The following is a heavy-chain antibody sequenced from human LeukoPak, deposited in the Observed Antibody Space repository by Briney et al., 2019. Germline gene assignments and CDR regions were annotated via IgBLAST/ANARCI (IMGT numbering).Heavy chain of an antibody. J-gene: IGHJ4*02. CDR3: ASQQQWLGGNY. D-gene: IGHD6-19*01. V-gene: IGHV3-74*01. CDR2: INSDGSST. CDR1: GFTFSSYW. Sequence: GGSLRLSCAASGFTFSSYWMHWVRQAPGKGLVWVSRINSDGSSTSYADSVKGRFTISRDNAKNTLYLQMNSLRAEDTAVYCCASQQQWLGGNYWGQGTLVTVSS.